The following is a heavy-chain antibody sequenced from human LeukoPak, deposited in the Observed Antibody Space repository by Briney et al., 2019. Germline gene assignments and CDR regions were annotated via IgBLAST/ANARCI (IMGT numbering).Heavy chain of an antibody. CDR1: GGSISSSSYY. J-gene: IGHJ4*02. CDR2: IYYTGVT. Sequence: PETLSLTCTVSGGSISSSSYYWGWVRQPPGKGLEWIGSIYYTGVTYYNPSLKSRVTISVDTSKNQFSLKLSSVTAADTAVYYCARDSSHFDYWGQGTLVTVSS. V-gene: IGHV4-39*07. CDR3: ARDSSHFDY.